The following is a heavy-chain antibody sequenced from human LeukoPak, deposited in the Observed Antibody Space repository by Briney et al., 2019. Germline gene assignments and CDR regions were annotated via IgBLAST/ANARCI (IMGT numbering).Heavy chain of an antibody. CDR2: ISPGGDT. Sequence: GGSLRLSCAASGFTVSSNSMSWVRQAPGKGLEWVSVISPGGDTYYAASVKGRFAISRDNSKNTLYLRMSSLRAEDTAIYYCAMAVIGSGWTLDYWGQGTLVTVSS. CDR3: AMAVIGSGWTLDY. V-gene: IGHV3-53*01. CDR1: GFTVSSNS. J-gene: IGHJ4*02. D-gene: IGHD6-19*01.